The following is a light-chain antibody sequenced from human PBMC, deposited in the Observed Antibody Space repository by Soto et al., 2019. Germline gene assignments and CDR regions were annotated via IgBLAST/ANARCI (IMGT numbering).Light chain of an antibody. V-gene: IGLV2-14*01. Sequence: QSALTQPASVSGSPGQSITISCTGTSSDVGGYNYVSWYQQHPGKAPKLMIYEVSNRPSGVSNRFSGSKSGNTASLTISGLQAEDEADYYCSSYTSSSTLFYVFGTGTKLTDL. CDR1: SSDVGGYNY. J-gene: IGLJ1*01. CDR2: EVS. CDR3: SSYTSSSTLFYV.